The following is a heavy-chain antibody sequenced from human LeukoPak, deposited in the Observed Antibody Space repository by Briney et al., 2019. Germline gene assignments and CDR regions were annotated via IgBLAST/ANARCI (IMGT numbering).Heavy chain of an antibody. D-gene: IGHD6-13*01. J-gene: IGHJ6*02. V-gene: IGHV1-46*01. Sequence: GASVKVSCKASGYTFTSYYMHWVRQAPGQGLEWMGIINPSGGSTSYAQKFQGRVTMTRDTSTSTVYMELSSLRSEDTAVYYCARDQTGSPLIAAAGTIHYYYGMDVWGQGTTVTVSS. CDR2: INPSGGST. CDR3: ARDQTGSPLIAAAGTIHYYYGMDV. CDR1: GYTFTSYY.